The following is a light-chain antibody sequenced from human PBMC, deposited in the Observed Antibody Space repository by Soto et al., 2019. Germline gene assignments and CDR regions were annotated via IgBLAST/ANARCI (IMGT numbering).Light chain of an antibody. Sequence: DIVMTQPPLSLSVTPGQPASISCKSSQSLLHSDGKTYLYWYLQKPGQSPQLLIYGASSRATGIPDRFSGSGSGTDLTLTISRLEPEDFAVYYCQQYGSSPPTFGQGTKVDI. J-gene: IGKJ1*01. CDR2: GAS. CDR1: QSLLHSDGKTY. V-gene: IGKV2-29*01. CDR3: QQYGSSPPT.